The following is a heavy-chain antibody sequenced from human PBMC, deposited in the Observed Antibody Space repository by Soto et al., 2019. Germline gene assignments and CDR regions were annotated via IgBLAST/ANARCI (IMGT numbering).Heavy chain of an antibody. CDR1: GGSVSSGSYY. V-gene: IGHV4-61*01. Sequence: SSETLSLTCTVSGGSVSSGSYYWSWIRQPPGKGLEWIGYIYYSGSTNYNPSLKSRVTISVDTSKNQFSLKLSSVTAADTAVYYCARGSSSWYHWFDPWGQGTLVTVSS. J-gene: IGHJ5*02. CDR2: IYYSGST. D-gene: IGHD6-13*01. CDR3: ARGSSSWYHWFDP.